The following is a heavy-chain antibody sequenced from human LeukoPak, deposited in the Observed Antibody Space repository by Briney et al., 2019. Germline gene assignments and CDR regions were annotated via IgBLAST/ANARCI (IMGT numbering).Heavy chain of an antibody. CDR3: AKGYDSSGYYYGDFFDY. CDR2: ISYDGSNK. CDR1: GFTFNSYG. J-gene: IGHJ4*02. D-gene: IGHD3-22*01. V-gene: IGHV3-30*18. Sequence: GGSLRLSCAASGFTFNSYGMHWVRQAPGKGLEWVAVISYDGSNKYYADSVKGRFTISRDNSKNTLYLQMNSLRAEDTAVYYCAKGYDSSGYYYGDFFDYWGQGTLVTVSS.